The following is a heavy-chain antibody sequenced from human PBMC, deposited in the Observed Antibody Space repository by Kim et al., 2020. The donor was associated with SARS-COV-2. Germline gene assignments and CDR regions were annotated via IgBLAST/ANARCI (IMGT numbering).Heavy chain of an antibody. CDR1: GGSFSGYY. CDR2: INHSGST. CDR3: ARVAAVGMDV. D-gene: IGHD6-13*01. Sequence: SETLSLTCAVYGGSFSGYYWSWIRQPPGKGLEWIGEINHSGSTNYNPSLKSRVTISVDTSKNQFSLKLSSVTAADTAVYYCARVAAVGMDVWGQGTTVTVSS. J-gene: IGHJ6*02. V-gene: IGHV4-34*01.